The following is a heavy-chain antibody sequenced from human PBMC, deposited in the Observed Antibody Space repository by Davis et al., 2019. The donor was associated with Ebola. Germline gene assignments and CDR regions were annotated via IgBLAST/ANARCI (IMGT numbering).Heavy chain of an antibody. CDR3: FYGGSSHFDY. J-gene: IGHJ4*02. CDR2: ISSSSSTI. CDR1: GFTFSSYS. D-gene: IGHD4-23*01. Sequence: PGGSLRLSCAASGFTFSSYSMNWVRQAPGKGLEWVSYISSSSSTIYYADSVKGRFTISRDNSKNTLYLQMNSLRAEDTAVYYCFYGGSSHFDYWGQGTLVTVSS. V-gene: IGHV3-48*01.